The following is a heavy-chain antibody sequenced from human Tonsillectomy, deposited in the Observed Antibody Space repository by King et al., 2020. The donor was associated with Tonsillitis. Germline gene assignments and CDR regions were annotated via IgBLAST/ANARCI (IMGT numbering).Heavy chain of an antibody. V-gene: IGHV3-7*01. J-gene: IGHJ4*02. CDR2: IKQDGSEK. CDR1: GFTFSTYW. Sequence: VQLVESGGGLVQPGGSLRLSCVASGFTFSTYWMMWVRQAPGKGLEWVANIKQDGSEKYYVDSVKGRFTISRDNTKNSLYLQMNSLRAEDTAVYYCAISPYYPRAYWGQGVLVTVSS. D-gene: IGHD2-21*01. CDR3: AISPYYPRAY.